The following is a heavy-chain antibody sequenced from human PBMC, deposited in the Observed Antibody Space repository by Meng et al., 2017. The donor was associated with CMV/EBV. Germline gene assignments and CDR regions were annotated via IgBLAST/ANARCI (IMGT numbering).Heavy chain of an antibody. J-gene: IGHJ4*02. CDR2: ISGSGGST. V-gene: IGHV3-23*01. CDR3: AKAQLLTPYYFDY. D-gene: IGHD2-2*01. Sequence: GESLKISCAASGFTFSSYAMRWVRQAPGKGLEWVSAISGSGGSTYYSDSVKGRFTISRDNSKNTLYRQMNSLRAEDTAVYYCAKAQLLTPYYFDYCVQGTLVTVSS. CDR1: GFTFSSYA.